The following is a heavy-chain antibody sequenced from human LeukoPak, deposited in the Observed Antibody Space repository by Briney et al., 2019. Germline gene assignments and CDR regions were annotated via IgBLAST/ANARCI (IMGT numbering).Heavy chain of an antibody. V-gene: IGHV3-7*01. CDR2: IKQDGSEK. CDR1: GFTFSSHW. J-gene: IGHJ6*02. D-gene: IGHD6-19*01. CDR3: ARDTSAWRYGMDV. Sequence: QPGGSLRLSCEASGFTFSSHWMSWVRQAPGKGLEWVAIIKQDGSEKDYVDSVTGRFTISRDNAKNSLYLQMNSLRDEDTAVYYCARDTSAWRYGMDVWGQGTTVTVS.